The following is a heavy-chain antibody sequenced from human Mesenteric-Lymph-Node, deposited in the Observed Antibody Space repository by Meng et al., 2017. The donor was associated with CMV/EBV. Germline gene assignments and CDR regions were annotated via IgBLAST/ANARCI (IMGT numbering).Heavy chain of an antibody. Sequence: GGSLRLSCETSGFDFRNYAMHWVRQAPGKGLEWVAFIWYDGSDKEYGDSVKGRFTISRDNFKNTLYLHMSSLRPEDTAVYYCAKGGQGGSGGFDYWGQGTLVTVSS. D-gene: IGHD3-10*01. CDR1: GFDFRNYA. V-gene: IGHV3-30*02. CDR2: IWYDGSDK. CDR3: AKGGQGGSGGFDY. J-gene: IGHJ4*02.